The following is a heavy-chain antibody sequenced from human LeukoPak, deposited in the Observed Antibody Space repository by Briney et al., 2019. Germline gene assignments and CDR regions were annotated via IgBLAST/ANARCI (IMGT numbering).Heavy chain of an antibody. V-gene: IGHV4-59*01. D-gene: IGHD3-22*01. CDR3: ARETTYYYDSSGFDVFDI. Sequence: SETLSLTCTVSGGSISSYYWSWIRQPPGKGLEWIGYIYYSGSTNHNPSLKSRVTTSLDTSKKQFSLRLSSVTAADTAVYYCARETTYYYDSSGFDVFDIWGHGTLVTVSS. J-gene: IGHJ3*02. CDR1: GGSISSYY. CDR2: IYYSGST.